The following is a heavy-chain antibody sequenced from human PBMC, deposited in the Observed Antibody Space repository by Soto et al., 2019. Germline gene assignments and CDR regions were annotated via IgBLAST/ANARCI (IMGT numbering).Heavy chain of an antibody. J-gene: IGHJ5*01. Sequence: EVQLLESGGGLVQPGGSLRLSCAASGFTFNTFEMSWVRQAPGRGLEWVSFISTDSSRAYYADAVKGRFTISRDNSKHTLYLQINILTAEDTAVYACVKGGWLDFWGQGTLVTVSS. CDR3: VKGGWLDF. CDR1: GFTFNTFE. D-gene: IGHD3-16*01. CDR2: ISTDSSRA. V-gene: IGHV3-23*01.